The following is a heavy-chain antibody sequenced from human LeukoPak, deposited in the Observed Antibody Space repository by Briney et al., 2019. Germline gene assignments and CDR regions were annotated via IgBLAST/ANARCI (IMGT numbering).Heavy chain of an antibody. V-gene: IGHV1-69*02. CDR2: IVPMFGIP. J-gene: IGHJ4*02. D-gene: IGHD2-8*01. Sequence: SVKVSCKVSGGTFNYYTINWVRQAPGQGLEWMGRIVPMFGIPDYAQKFQGRVTLTADKSTSTAYMELSSLRSEDTAMYYRAIMGGSTTRAVDYWAQGTLVTVSS. CDR1: GGTFNYYT. CDR3: AIMGGSTTRAVDY.